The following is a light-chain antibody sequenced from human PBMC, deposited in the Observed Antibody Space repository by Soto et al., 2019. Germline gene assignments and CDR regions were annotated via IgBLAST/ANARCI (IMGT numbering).Light chain of an antibody. Sequence: EIVLTQSPGTLSLSPGERATLSCRASQSFSSSYLAWYQQKPGQAPRLLIYGASSRATGIPDRFSGSGSETHFPLTISRLEPEHFAVYYCQQYGTSITFGQGTRLE. V-gene: IGKV3-20*01. CDR3: QQYGTSIT. J-gene: IGKJ5*01. CDR2: GAS. CDR1: QSFSSSY.